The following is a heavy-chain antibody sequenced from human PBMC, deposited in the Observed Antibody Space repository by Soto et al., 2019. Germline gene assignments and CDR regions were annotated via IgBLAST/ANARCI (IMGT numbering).Heavy chain of an antibody. CDR3: ASHNKYYGSSGSYAFDI. J-gene: IGHJ3*02. Sequence: PGASLKISCKGSGYSFTSYWIGWVRQMPGKGLEWMGIIYPGDSDTRYSPSFQGQVTISADKSISTAYLQWSSLKASDTAMYYCASHNKYYGSSGSYAFDIWGQGTMVTVSS. D-gene: IGHD3-22*01. V-gene: IGHV5-51*01. CDR2: IYPGDSDT. CDR1: GYSFTSYW.